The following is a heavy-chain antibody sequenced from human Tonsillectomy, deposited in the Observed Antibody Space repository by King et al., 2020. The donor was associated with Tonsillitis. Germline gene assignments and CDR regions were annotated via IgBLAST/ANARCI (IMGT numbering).Heavy chain of an antibody. V-gene: IGHV3-7*03. CDR1: GFTFTSYW. CDR3: ARDRSLGSWWGFFDN. CDR2: INQDGSGT. D-gene: IGHD2-15*01. Sequence: DVQLVESGGGLVQPGGSLRLSCADSGFTFTSYWISWVRQTPGKGLEWVANINQDGSGTYYVDSVKGRFTISRDNAKNSLYLQMNSLRAEDTAMYYFARDRSLGSWWGFFDNWGRGTLVTVSS. J-gene: IGHJ4*02.